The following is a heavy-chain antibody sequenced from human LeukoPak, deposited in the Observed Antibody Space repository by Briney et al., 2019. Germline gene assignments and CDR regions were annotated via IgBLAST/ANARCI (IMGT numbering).Heavy chain of an antibody. D-gene: IGHD4-17*01. CDR1: GGSISSSSYY. CDR2: IFYSGSA. Sequence: SETLSLTCTVSGGSISSSSYYWGWIRQPPGGGLEWIGNIFYSGSAYYNPSLKSRVAISVDTSKNQFSLKLSSVTAADTAVYYCARDYGDYFDYWGQGTLVTVSS. CDR3: ARDYGDYFDY. V-gene: IGHV4-39*07. J-gene: IGHJ4*02.